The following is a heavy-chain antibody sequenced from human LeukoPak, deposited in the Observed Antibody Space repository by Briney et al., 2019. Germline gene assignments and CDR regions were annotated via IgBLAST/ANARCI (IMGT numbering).Heavy chain of an antibody. CDR2: IYHTGST. V-gene: IGHV4-38-2*01. Sequence: SETPSLTCAVSGYSISSGYYWGWIRQPPGKGLDWIGSIYHTGSTFYNPSLKSRVTISLDMSKNQFSLNLSSLTAADTAIYYCARHTRNGNCFDPWGQGTLVTVSS. CDR3: ARHTRNGNCFDP. J-gene: IGHJ5*02. CDR1: GYSISSGYY. D-gene: IGHD1-26*01.